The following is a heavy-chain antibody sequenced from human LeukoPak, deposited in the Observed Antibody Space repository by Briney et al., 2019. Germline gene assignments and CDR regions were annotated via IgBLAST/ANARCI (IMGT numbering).Heavy chain of an antibody. CDR3: ATAHSSSFPAFDI. J-gene: IGHJ3*02. Sequence: ASVKVSCKVSGYTLTELSMHWVRQAPGKGLEWMGGFDPEDGETIYAQKFQGRVTMTGDTSTDTAYMELSSLRPEDTAVYYCATAHSSSFPAFDIWGQGTMVTVSS. CDR1: GYTLTELS. D-gene: IGHD6-13*01. CDR2: FDPEDGET. V-gene: IGHV1-24*01.